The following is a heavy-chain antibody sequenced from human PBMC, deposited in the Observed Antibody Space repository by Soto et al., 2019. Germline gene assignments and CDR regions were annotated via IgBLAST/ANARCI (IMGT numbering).Heavy chain of an antibody. Sequence: PSETLSLTCTVSGGSISSYYWSWIRQPPGKGLEWIGYIYYSGSTNYNPSLESRVTISVDTSKNQFSLKLSSVTAADTAVYYCARAVGSSGYYYHYYYGMDVWGQGTTVTVSS. J-gene: IGHJ6*02. D-gene: IGHD3-22*01. CDR2: IYYSGST. CDR3: ARAVGSSGYYYHYYYGMDV. V-gene: IGHV4-59*01. CDR1: GGSISSYY.